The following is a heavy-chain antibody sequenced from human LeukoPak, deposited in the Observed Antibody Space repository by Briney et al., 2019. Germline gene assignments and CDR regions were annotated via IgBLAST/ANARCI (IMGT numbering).Heavy chain of an antibody. CDR1: GFTFSTYG. J-gene: IGHJ4*02. V-gene: IGHV3-30*02. CDR3: ARSGSGSYFLDY. CDR2: IQNDGSDK. D-gene: IGHD3-10*01. Sequence: PGGPLRLSCAASGFTFSTYGMHWVRQAPGKGLEWVAFIQNDGSDKYYADSVKGRFTISRDNFKHTLYLQMNSLRAEDTAVYYCARSGSGSYFLDYWGQGTLVAVSS.